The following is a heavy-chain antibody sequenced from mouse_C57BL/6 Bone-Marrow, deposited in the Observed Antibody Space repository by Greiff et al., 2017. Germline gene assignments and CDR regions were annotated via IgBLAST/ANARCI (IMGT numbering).Heavy chain of an antibody. V-gene: IGHV1-55*01. CDR2: IYPGSGST. CDR3: ARSNGYYYGSRGY. J-gene: IGHJ2*01. CDR1: GYTFTSYW. D-gene: IGHD1-1*01. Sequence: QVQLQQPGAELVKPGASVKMSCKASGYTFTSYWITWVKQRPGQGLEWIGDIYPGSGSTNYNEKFQSKATLTVDTSSSTAYMPLSSLPSEDSAVYYCARSNGYYYGSRGYWGQGTTLTVSS.